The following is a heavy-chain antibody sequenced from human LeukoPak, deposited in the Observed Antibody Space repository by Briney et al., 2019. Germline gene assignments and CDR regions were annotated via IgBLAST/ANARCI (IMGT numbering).Heavy chain of an antibody. Sequence: ASVKVSCKASVYTFTSYDINWVRQATGQGLEWMGWMNPNSGNTGYAQKFQGRVTMTRNTSISTAYMELSSLRSEDTAVYYCASQSGYPYDAFDIWGQGTMVTVSS. V-gene: IGHV1-8*01. J-gene: IGHJ3*02. CDR2: MNPNSGNT. CDR3: ASQSGYPYDAFDI. D-gene: IGHD3-3*01. CDR1: VYTFTSYD.